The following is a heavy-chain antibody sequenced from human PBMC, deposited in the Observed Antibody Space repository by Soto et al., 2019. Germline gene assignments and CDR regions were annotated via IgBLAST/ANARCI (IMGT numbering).Heavy chain of an antibody. J-gene: IGHJ6*02. D-gene: IGHD6-6*01. Sequence: PGGSLRLSCAASGFTFSSYGMHWVRQAPGKGLEWVAVISYDGSNKYYADSVKGRFTISRDSSKNTLYLQMNSLRAEDTAVYYCAKVWSIAVDYYYYGMDVWGQGTTVTVSS. CDR3: AKVWSIAVDYYYYGMDV. V-gene: IGHV3-30*18. CDR2: ISYDGSNK. CDR1: GFTFSSYG.